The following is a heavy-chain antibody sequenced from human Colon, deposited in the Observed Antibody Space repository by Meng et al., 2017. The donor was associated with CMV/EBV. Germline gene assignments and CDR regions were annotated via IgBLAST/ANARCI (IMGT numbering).Heavy chain of an antibody. J-gene: IGHJ6*02. CDR1: GFTLSRYD. Sequence: GESLKISCAASGFTLSRYDIHWVRQVTGKGLEWVSGIGSARDTYYADSVKGRFTISREKAKNSLYLQMNSLRAGDTAVYFCTRKEPAKGSDVWGQGTTVTVSS. CDR3: TRKEPAKGSDV. V-gene: IGHV3-13*01. CDR2: IGSARDT. D-gene: IGHD1-14*01.